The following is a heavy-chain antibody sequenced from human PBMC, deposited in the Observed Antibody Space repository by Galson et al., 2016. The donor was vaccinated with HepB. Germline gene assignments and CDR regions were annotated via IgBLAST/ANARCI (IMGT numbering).Heavy chain of an antibody. CDR2: VRGRGDST. CDR1: GFTFSSYA. Sequence: SLRLSCAASGFTFSSYAMSWVRQAPGKGLEWVSSVRGRGDSTNYAASVKGRFTSSRDNSKNIVYMQMNSLRAEDTAVYYCAKVGPSCSSTRCSDYYFDYWGQGTLVTVSS. D-gene: IGHD2-2*01. CDR3: AKVGPSCSSTRCSDYYFDY. V-gene: IGHV3-23*01. J-gene: IGHJ4*02.